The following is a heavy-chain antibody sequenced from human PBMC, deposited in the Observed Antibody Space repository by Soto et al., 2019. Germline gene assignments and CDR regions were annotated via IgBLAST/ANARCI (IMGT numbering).Heavy chain of an antibody. CDR3: ARVGPSGYSYGYGSYYYGMDV. CDR1: GGTFSSYA. CDR2: IIPIFGTA. V-gene: IGHV1-69*12. Sequence: QVQLVQSGAEVKKPGSSVKVSCKASGGTFSSYAISWVRQAPGQGLDWMGGIIPIFGTANYAQKFQGRVTITADDSTSTDYMELSSLRSEDTAVYYCARVGPSGYSYGYGSYYYGMDVWGQGTTVTVSS. D-gene: IGHD5-18*01. J-gene: IGHJ6*02.